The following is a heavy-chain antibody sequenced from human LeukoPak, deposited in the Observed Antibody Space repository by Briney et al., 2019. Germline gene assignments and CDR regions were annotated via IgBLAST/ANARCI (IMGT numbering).Heavy chain of an antibody. Sequence: GGSLRLSCAASGFTFSSYGMHWVRQAPGKGLEWVSSINSSRSYIYYADSVKGRFTISRDNAKNSLYLQMNSLRADDTAVYYCATLTDTNWFDPWGQGTLVTVSS. CDR1: GFTFSSYG. CDR2: INSSRSYI. CDR3: ATLTDTNWFDP. J-gene: IGHJ5*02. V-gene: IGHV3-21*01.